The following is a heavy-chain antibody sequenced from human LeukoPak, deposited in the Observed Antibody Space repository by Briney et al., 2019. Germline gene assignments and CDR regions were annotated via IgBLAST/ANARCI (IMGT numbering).Heavy chain of an antibody. D-gene: IGHD2-15*01. Sequence: GASVKVSCKASGYTFTSYDVNWVRQASGQGLEWMGWMNPKSGNTGYAQSLQGRLTMTTDTSTNTAYMELSSLYSEDTAIYYCARATPFRYFLGGNFYERSSHGFDVWGQGTVVTVSA. J-gene: IGHJ3*01. CDR1: GYTFTSYD. V-gene: IGHV1-8*01. CDR3: ARATPFRYFLGGNFYERSSHGFDV. CDR2: MNPKSGNT.